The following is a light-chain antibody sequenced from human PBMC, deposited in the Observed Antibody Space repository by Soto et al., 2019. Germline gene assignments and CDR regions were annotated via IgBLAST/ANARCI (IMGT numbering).Light chain of an antibody. Sequence: QSVLTPPASLSGSPGQSITISCSGSSGDVGNYDLVSWYQQIPGKAPQLMIFEVSRRPSRVSDRFSGSKSGNTASLTISGLQAEDEGEFYCCSYAGNGAWVFGGGTQLTVL. J-gene: IGLJ3*02. V-gene: IGLV2-23*02. CDR1: SGDVGNYDL. CDR2: EVS. CDR3: CSYAGNGAWV.